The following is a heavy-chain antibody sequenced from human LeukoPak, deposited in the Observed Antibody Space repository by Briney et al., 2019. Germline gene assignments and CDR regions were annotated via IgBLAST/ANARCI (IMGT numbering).Heavy chain of an antibody. CDR2: INSDGSIT. Sequence: GRSLRLSCAASGFTFSSHWMHWVRQAPGKGLVWVSRINSDGSITTYADSVKGRSTISRDNAKNTVYLQMDSLRAEDTAVYYCVRGLLGSGDYWGQGTLVTVSS. J-gene: IGHJ4*02. CDR1: GFTFSSHW. D-gene: IGHD7-27*01. V-gene: IGHV3-74*01. CDR3: VRGLLGSGDY.